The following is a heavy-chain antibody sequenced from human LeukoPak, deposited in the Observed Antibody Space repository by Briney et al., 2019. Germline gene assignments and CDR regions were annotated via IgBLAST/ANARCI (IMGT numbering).Heavy chain of an antibody. Sequence: LRLSCAASGFIFSNYAMSWVRQAPGKGLEWVXXITGSGGSTYYADSVKGRFTISRDNSKNTLYPQMNSLRAEDTAVYYFAKWGDYDVLTGYYVSDYWGQGTLVTVSS. J-gene: IGHJ4*02. D-gene: IGHD3-9*01. V-gene: IGHV3-23*01. CDR3: AKWGDYDVLTGYYVSDY. CDR1: GFIFSNYA. CDR2: ITGSGGST.